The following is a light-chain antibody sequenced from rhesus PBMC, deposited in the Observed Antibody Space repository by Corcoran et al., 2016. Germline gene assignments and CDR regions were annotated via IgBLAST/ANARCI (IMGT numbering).Light chain of an antibody. CDR2: WAS. J-gene: IGKJ3*01. CDR1: QSLLYSSNNKNY. Sequence: DIVMTQSPDSLAVSLGERVTINCKSSQSLLYSSNNKNYLAWYQQKHGQAPKLLIYWASTRESGFPDRFSGSGSGTDFTLTISGLQAEDVAVYYCQQYYSTPLTFGPGTKLDIK. CDR3: QQYYSTPLT. V-gene: IGKV4-1*01.